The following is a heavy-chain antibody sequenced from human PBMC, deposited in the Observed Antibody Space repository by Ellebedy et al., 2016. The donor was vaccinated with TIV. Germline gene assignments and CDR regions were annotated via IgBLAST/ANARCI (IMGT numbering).Heavy chain of an antibody. Sequence: GGSLRLXXAASGFSVSSKYMSWVRQAPGKGLEWVSVIYSDGSTYYADSVKGRFTISRDNSKNTLSLQMNSLRAEDTAVYYCAREGGADDYGDYLGYWGQGTLVTVSS. CDR3: AREGGADDYGDYLGY. CDR1: GFSVSSKY. CDR2: IYSDGST. D-gene: IGHD4-17*01. V-gene: IGHV3-53*01. J-gene: IGHJ4*02.